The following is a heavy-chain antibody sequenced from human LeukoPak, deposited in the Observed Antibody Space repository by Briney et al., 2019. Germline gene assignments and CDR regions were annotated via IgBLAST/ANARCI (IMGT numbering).Heavy chain of an antibody. CDR2: INPNSGGT. CDR3: ASRVAMLWFGESDLDY. Sequence: GASVKVSCKASGYTFTGYYMHWVRQAPGQGLEWMGWINPNSGGTNYAQKFQGRATMTRDTSISTAYMELSRLRSDDTAVYYCASRVAMLWFGESDLDYWGQGTLVTVSS. V-gene: IGHV1-2*02. D-gene: IGHD3-10*01. J-gene: IGHJ4*02. CDR1: GYTFTGYY.